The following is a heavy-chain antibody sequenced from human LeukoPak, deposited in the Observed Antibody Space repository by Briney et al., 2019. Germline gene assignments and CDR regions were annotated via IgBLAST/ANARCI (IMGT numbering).Heavy chain of an antibody. CDR2: IYTSGST. D-gene: IGHD2-15*01. Sequence: SETLSLTCTVSGGSISSYSWSWIRQPAGKGLKCIGRIYTSGSTKYNPSLTSRVTMSVDTSKNQFSLKLRSVTAADTAVYYCARAVHCSGGSCYFDYWGQGTLVTVSS. CDR1: GGSISSYS. J-gene: IGHJ4*02. CDR3: ARAVHCSGGSCYFDY. V-gene: IGHV4-4*07.